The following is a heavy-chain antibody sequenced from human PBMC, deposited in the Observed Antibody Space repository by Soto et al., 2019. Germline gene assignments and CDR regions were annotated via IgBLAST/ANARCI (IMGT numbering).Heavy chain of an antibody. D-gene: IGHD5-18*01. CDR2: INAGNGTT. CDR3: AAGGGYTYGRGMDG. Sequence: QVQLVQSGAEEKKPGASVKVSCKASGYTFTSYAMPRVRQAPGQRLEWMAWINAGNGTTKYSQKFQGRVTFTRDTAARTAYMELSSLRSEDTAVYYCAAGGGYTYGRGMDGWGPGTTGTVSS. V-gene: IGHV1-3*05. CDR1: GYTFTSYA. J-gene: IGHJ6*02.